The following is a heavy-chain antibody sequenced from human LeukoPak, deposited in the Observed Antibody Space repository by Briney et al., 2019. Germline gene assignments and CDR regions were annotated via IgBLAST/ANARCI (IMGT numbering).Heavy chain of an antibody. J-gene: IGHJ4*02. D-gene: IGHD2-2*02. Sequence: ASVKVSCKASGYTFTGYYMHWVRQAPGQGLEWMGWINPNSGGTNYAQKFQGRVTMTRDTSISTAYMELSRLRSDDTAVYYCASSEDIVVVPAAVLRFDYWGQGTLVTVSS. CDR1: GYTFTGYY. V-gene: IGHV1-2*02. CDR2: INPNSGGT. CDR3: ASSEDIVVVPAAVLRFDY.